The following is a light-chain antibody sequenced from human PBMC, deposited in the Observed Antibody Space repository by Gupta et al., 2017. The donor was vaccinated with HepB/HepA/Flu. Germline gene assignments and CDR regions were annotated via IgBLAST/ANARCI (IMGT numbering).Light chain of an antibody. Sequence: EIVMTQSPATLSVSPGERATLSCRASQSISSSYLAWYQQKPGQAPRLLIYGASTRATGIPARFSGSGSGKEFTLTISSLQSEDFAVYYCQQYNDWPLTVGGGTKVEIK. CDR3: QQYNDWPLT. CDR2: GAS. CDR1: QSISSSY. V-gene: IGKV3-15*01. J-gene: IGKJ4*01.